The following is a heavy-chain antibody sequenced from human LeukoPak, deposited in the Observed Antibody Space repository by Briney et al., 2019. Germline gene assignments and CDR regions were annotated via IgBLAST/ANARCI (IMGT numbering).Heavy chain of an antibody. Sequence: SETLSLTCAVYGGSFSGYYWSWIRQPPGKGLEWIGEINHSGSTNYNPSLKSRVTISVDTSKNQFSLKLSSVTAADTDVYYCARDLLSGYAGYWGQGTLVTVSS. CDR3: ARDLLSGYAGY. V-gene: IGHV4-34*01. CDR1: GGSFSGYY. CDR2: INHSGST. J-gene: IGHJ4*02. D-gene: IGHD5-12*01.